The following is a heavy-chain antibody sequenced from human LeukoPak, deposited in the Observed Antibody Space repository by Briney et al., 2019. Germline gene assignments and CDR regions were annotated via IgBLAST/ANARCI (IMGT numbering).Heavy chain of an antibody. CDR3: ASARTSSRNWFTFDY. V-gene: IGHV4-39*01. J-gene: IGHJ4*02. CDR1: GGSISSSSYY. D-gene: IGHD6-13*01. CDR2: IYYSGST. Sequence: SETLSLTCTVSGGSISSSSYYWGWIRQPPGKGLEWIGSIYYSGSTYYNPSLKSRVTISVDTSKNQLSLKLSSVTAADTAVYYCASARTSSRNWFTFDYWGQGILVTVSS.